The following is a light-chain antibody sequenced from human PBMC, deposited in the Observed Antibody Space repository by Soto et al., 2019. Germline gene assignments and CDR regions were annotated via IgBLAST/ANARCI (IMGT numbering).Light chain of an antibody. CDR2: GAA. CDR1: QRVSSSY. J-gene: IGKJ2*01. CDR3: QNYGSSPYT. V-gene: IGKV3-20*01. Sequence: EIVLTQSPGTLSLSPGERATLSCRAKQRVSSSYLAWYQQKPGQAPRLLIYGAASRATGLPDRFSGSGSGTDFTLTISRLEPEDFAVYYCQNYGSSPYTFGQGTKLEIK.